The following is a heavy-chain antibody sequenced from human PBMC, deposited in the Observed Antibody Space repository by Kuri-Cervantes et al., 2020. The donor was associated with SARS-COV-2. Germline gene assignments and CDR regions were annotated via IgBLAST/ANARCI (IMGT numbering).Heavy chain of an antibody. CDR1: GYSISSGYY. Sequence: SETLSLTCTVSGYSISSGYYWGWIRQPPGKGLEWIGSIYHSGSTYYNPSLKSRVTISVDTSKNQFSLKLSSLTAADTAVYYCARELGVPAATYFDYWGQGTLVTVSS. J-gene: IGHJ4*02. V-gene: IGHV4-38-2*02. D-gene: IGHD2-2*01. CDR2: IYHSGST. CDR3: ARELGVPAATYFDY.